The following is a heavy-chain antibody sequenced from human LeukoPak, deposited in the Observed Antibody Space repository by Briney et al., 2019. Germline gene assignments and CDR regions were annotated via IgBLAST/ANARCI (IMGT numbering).Heavy chain of an antibody. V-gene: IGHV1-69*05. J-gene: IGHJ4*02. CDR1: GGTFSSYA. D-gene: IGHD6-6*01. CDR2: IIPIFGTA. CDR3: ARTSARAINEYYFDY. Sequence: ASVKISCKASGGTFSSYAISWVRQAPGQGLEWMGGIIPIFGTANYAHKFQGRVTITTDESTSTAYMELSSLRSEDTAVYYCARTSARAINEYYFDYWGQGTLVTVSS.